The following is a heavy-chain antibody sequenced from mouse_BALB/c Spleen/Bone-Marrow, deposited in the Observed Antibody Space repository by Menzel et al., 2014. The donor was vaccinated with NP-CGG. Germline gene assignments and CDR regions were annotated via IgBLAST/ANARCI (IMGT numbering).Heavy chain of an antibody. Sequence: QVQLKESGAELVRPGTSVKVSCKASGYAFTNYLIEWVKLRPVQGLEWIGVINPGSGGANYNAKFKGKATLTADKSSSTAYMQLSSLTSDDSAVYFCAREWTARAVDYWGQGTTLTVSS. CDR3: AREWTARAVDY. CDR1: GYAFTNYL. V-gene: IGHV1-54*01. J-gene: IGHJ2*01. D-gene: IGHD3-2*01. CDR2: INPGSGGA.